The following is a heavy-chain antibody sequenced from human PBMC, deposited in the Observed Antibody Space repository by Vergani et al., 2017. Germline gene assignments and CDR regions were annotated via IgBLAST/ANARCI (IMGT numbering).Heavy chain of an antibody. CDR1: GYTFTSYG. Sequence: QVQLVQSGAEVKKPGASVKVSCKASGYTFTSYGISWVRQAPGQGLEWMGWISGYNGNTNYAQKLQGRVTMTTDTSTSTAYMELRSLRSDDTAVYYCARAGEVRGVLFTPHNWFDPWGQGTLVTVSS. J-gene: IGHJ5*02. V-gene: IGHV1-18*01. CDR3: ARAGEVRGVLFTPHNWFDP. D-gene: IGHD3-10*01. CDR2: ISGYNGNT.